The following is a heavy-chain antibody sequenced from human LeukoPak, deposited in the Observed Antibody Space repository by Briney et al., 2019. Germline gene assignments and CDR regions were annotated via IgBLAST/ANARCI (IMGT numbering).Heavy chain of an antibody. D-gene: IGHD3-22*01. Sequence: ASVKVSCKASGYTFTGYYMHWVRQAPGQGLEWMGWINPNSGGTNYAQKFQGRVTMTRDTSISTAYMELRSLRSDDTAVYYCAREYHDSSGYYFDYWGQGTLVTVSS. CDR3: AREYHDSSGYYFDY. CDR1: GYTFTGYY. CDR2: INPNSGGT. V-gene: IGHV1-2*02. J-gene: IGHJ4*02.